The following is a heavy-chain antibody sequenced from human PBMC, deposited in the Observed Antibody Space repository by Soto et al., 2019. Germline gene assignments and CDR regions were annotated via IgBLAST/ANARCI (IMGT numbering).Heavy chain of an antibody. CDR3: ARDPGDCSSSSCHSSYYAYNFSLDV. J-gene: IGHJ6*02. Sequence: QVQLVQSGAEVKKPGASVKVSCKASGYTFTGYYMHWVRQAPGQGLEWMGWLNPHSGGTKFAQKFQGRVTVTSDPSISTAYMELSSLRSDDTAIYYCARDPGDCSSSSCHSSYYAYNFSLDVWGQGTTVAVSS. V-gene: IGHV1-2*02. CDR1: GYTFTGYY. D-gene: IGHD2-2*01. CDR2: LNPHSGGT.